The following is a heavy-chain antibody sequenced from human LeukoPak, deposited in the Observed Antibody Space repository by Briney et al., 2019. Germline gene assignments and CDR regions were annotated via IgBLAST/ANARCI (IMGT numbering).Heavy chain of an antibody. Sequence: PGTSLRLSCAASGFTFSSYDMHWVRQATGKGLEWVSVIGTGGDTYYAGSVKGRFTISRENAKNSLYLQMNSLTAGDTAVYYCSRVGSSGWPNYFDSWGQGTLVTVSS. V-gene: IGHV3-13*04. D-gene: IGHD6-19*01. J-gene: IGHJ4*02. CDR3: SRVGSSGWPNYFDS. CDR2: IGTGGDT. CDR1: GFTFSSYD.